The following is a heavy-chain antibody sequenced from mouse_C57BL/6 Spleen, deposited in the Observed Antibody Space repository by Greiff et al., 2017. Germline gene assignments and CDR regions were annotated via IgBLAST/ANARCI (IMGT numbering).Heavy chain of an antibody. CDR1: GYAFSSSW. CDR2: IYPGDGDT. V-gene: IGHV1-82*01. J-gene: IGHJ4*01. CDR3: PRGVYYAMDY. Sequence: VQLQQSGPELVKPGASVKISCKASGYAFSSSWMNWVKQRPGKGLEWIGRIYPGDGDTNYNGKFKGKATLTADKSSSTAYMQLSSLTSEDSAVYFCPRGVYYAMDYWGQGTSVTVSS.